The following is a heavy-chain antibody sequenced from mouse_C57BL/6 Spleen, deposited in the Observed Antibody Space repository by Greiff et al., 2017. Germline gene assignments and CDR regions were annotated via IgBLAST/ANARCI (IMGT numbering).Heavy chain of an antibody. Sequence: VQLQQSGAELAKPGASVKLSCKASGYTFTSYWMHWVKQRPGQGLEWIGDINPSSGYTKYNQKFKDKATLTADKSSSTAYMQLSSLTSEDSAVYYCATYYCSSFGYWGQGTTLTVSS. CDR2: INPSSGYT. CDR1: GYTFTSYW. D-gene: IGHD1-1*01. V-gene: IGHV1-7*01. CDR3: ATYYCSSFGY. J-gene: IGHJ2*01.